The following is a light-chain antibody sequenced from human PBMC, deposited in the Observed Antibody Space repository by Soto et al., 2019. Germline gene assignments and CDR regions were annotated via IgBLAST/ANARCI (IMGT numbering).Light chain of an antibody. Sequence: DIPMTQSPSTLSASVGDRVTITCRASQSISSWLAWYQQKPGTAPKLLIYMASTLESGVPSRFSGSGSGTEFTLTISSLQPDDFATYYCQQYNSYPWTFGQGTKVEIK. CDR1: QSISSW. CDR2: MAS. CDR3: QQYNSYPWT. J-gene: IGKJ1*01. V-gene: IGKV1-5*03.